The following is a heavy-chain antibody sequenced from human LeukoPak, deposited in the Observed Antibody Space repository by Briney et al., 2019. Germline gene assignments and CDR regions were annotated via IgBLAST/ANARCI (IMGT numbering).Heavy chain of an antibody. V-gene: IGHV4-59*08. J-gene: IGHJ3*02. CDR2: IYYSGST. CDR1: GGSISSYY. CDR3: ASLLGYCSGGSCYSGAFDI. D-gene: IGHD2-15*01. Sequence: SETLSLTCTVSGGSISSYYWSWIRQPPGKGLEWIGYIYYSGSTNYNPSLKSRVTISVDTSKNQFSLKLSSVTAADTAVYYCASLLGYCSGGSCYSGAFDIWGQGTMVTVSS.